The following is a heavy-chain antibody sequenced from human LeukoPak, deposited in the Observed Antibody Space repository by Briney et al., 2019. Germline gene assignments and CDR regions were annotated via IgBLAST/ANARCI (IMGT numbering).Heavy chain of an antibody. Sequence: PGGSLRLSCAASGFTFSSAWMSWVRQAPGQGLEWLGRIKTKTDGWTTDYAAPVKGRFTISRDDSKDTLYLQMNSLKRDDTAVYYCSNIFGGNSHRSDYWGQGTLVTVSS. CDR2: IKTKTDGWTT. D-gene: IGHD4-23*01. J-gene: IGHJ4*02. CDR3: SNIFGGNSHRSDY. CDR1: GFTFSSAW. V-gene: IGHV3-15*01.